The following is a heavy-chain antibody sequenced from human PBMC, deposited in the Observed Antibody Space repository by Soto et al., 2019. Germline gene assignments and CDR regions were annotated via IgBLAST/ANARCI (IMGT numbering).Heavy chain of an antibody. CDR2: IYYSGGT. CDR1: GGSISSYY. V-gene: IGHV4-59*08. Sequence: QVQLQESGPGLVKPSETLSLTCTVSGGSISSYYWSWIRQPPGKGLEWIGYIYYSGGTNYNPSLRSRVTLSVDTSKNQFSLKLSSVTAADAAVYYCASQWRDMVATKGSRGWFAPWGQGTLVTVSS. D-gene: IGHD5-12*01. CDR3: ASQWRDMVATKGSRGWFAP. J-gene: IGHJ5*02.